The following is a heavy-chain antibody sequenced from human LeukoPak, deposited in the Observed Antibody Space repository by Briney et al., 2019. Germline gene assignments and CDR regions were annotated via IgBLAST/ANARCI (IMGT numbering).Heavy chain of an antibody. V-gene: IGHV3-48*01. J-gene: IGHJ4*02. CDR2: ITSSSSTI. CDR3: ARDRGYPYYFDY. CDR1: GFTFSSYV. D-gene: IGHD3-16*01. Sequence: GGSLRLSCAASGFTFSSYVVSWVRQAPGKGLEWVSSITSSSSTIYYADSVKGRFTISRDNAKNSLYLQMNSLRAEDTAVYYCARDRGYPYYFDYWGQGTLVTVSS.